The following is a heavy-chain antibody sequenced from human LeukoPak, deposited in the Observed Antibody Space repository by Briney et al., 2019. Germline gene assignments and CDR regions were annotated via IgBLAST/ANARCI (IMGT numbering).Heavy chain of an antibody. V-gene: IGHV1-46*01. CDR1: GYTLTSYY. CDR3: WRGGDCYNSGIDY. J-gene: IGHJ4*02. D-gene: IGHD2-21*01. Sequence: ASVKVSCKVSGYTLTSYYMQCVPAPPGQGLEGRGIINPSGGRTSYAQKFQGTVTMTSDMSTSPVYRELSSVRSEDTAVYYFWRGGDCYNSGIDYWGQGTLVTVSS. CDR2: INPSGGRT.